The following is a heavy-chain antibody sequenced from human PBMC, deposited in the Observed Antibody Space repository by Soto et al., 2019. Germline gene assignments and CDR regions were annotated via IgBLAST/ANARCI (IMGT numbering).Heavy chain of an antibody. D-gene: IGHD3-10*01. V-gene: IGHV3-48*03. CDR1: GFTFSSYE. CDR3: ARSLLWLSAFEI. CDR2: ISSSGSTI. Sequence: LILSCAATGFTFSSYEMNWVRQAPGKGLEWVSYISSSGSTIYYADSVKGRFTISRDNAKNSLYLQMNSLRAEDTAVYYCARSLLWLSAFEIWGQETMVTVSS. J-gene: IGHJ3*02.